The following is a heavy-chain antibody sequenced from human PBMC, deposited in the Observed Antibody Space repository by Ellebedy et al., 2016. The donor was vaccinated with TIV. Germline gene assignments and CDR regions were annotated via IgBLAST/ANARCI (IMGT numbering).Heavy chain of an antibody. Sequence: GESLKISCAASGFPFNNYAMHWVRQAPGKGLEWVAVLTYDGSDKYYAYSVKGRFTISRDASKNEVFLQMSSLRAEDTAVYYCARPSYQLLSYYFDSWGQGTLVTVSS. V-gene: IGHV3-30*07. J-gene: IGHJ4*02. CDR2: LTYDGSDK. D-gene: IGHD2-2*01. CDR1: GFPFNNYA. CDR3: ARPSYQLLSYYFDS.